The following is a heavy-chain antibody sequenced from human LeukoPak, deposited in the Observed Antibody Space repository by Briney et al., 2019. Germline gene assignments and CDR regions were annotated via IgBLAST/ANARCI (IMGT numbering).Heavy chain of an antibody. Sequence: ASVKASCKASGYTFTSYGIIWVRQAPGQGLEWMGWISAYSGNTNYAQNLQGRVTMTTDTSTSTAYMEVRSLRSDDTAVYYCARDYGSGSYRFDYWGQGTLVTVSS. J-gene: IGHJ4*02. V-gene: IGHV1-18*01. CDR3: ARDYGSGSYRFDY. CDR2: ISAYSGNT. CDR1: GYTFTSYG. D-gene: IGHD3-10*01.